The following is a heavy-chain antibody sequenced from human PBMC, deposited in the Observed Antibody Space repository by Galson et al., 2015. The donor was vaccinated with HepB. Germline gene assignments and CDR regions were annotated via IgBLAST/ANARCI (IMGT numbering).Heavy chain of an antibody. V-gene: IGHV1-46*01. Sequence: SVKVSCKASGYTFTSYYMHWVRQAPGQGLEWMGIINPSGGSTSYAQKFQGRVTMTRDTSTSTVYMELSSLRSEDTAVYYCARDNLIFGAGYYYDSSGSRGAFDIWGQGTMVTVSS. CDR1: GYTFTSYY. CDR3: ARDNLIFGAGYYYDSSGSRGAFDI. D-gene: IGHD3-22*01. J-gene: IGHJ3*02. CDR2: INPSGGST.